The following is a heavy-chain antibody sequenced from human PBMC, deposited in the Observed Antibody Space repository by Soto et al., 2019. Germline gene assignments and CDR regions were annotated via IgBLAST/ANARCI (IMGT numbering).Heavy chain of an antibody. J-gene: IGHJ6*02. CDR2: IVVGSGNT. CDR1: GFTFTSSA. D-gene: IGHD2-15*01. CDR3: AAGGWFSSQTDYYYYYGMDV. V-gene: IGHV1-58*01. Sequence: SVKVSCKASGFTFTSSAVQWVRQARGQRLEWIGWIVVGSGNTNYAQKFQERVTITRDMSTSTAYMELSSLRSGDTAVYYCAAGGWFSSQTDYYYYYGMDVWGQGTTVTVSS.